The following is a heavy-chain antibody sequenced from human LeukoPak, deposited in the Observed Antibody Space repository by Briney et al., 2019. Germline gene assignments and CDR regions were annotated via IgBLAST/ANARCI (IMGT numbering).Heavy chain of an antibody. CDR3: ARPEPNYYDSSGYYWVPFDY. D-gene: IGHD3-22*01. J-gene: IGHJ4*02. CDR2: IIPIFGTA. Sequence: SVKVSCKASGGTFSSYAISWVRQAPGQGLEWMGGIIPIFGTANYAQKFQGRVTITTDESTSTAYMELSSLRSEDTAVYYCARPEPNYYDSSGYYWVPFDYWGQGTLVTVSS. V-gene: IGHV1-69*05. CDR1: GGTFSSYA.